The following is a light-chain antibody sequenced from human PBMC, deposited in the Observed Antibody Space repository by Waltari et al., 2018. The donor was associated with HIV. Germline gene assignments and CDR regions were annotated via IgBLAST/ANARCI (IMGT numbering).Light chain of an antibody. V-gene: IGKV1-5*03. CDR3: QQYDAAPHT. Sequence: DIQMTQSPSTLSASVGDRVTITCRASQSIGSWLAWFQQKPGKAPKLLIYRASTLEKGVPSRFSGSGSGTEFTLTISSLQPDDFATYYCQQYDAAPHTFGQGTKLDIK. CDR2: RAS. J-gene: IGKJ2*01. CDR1: QSIGSW.